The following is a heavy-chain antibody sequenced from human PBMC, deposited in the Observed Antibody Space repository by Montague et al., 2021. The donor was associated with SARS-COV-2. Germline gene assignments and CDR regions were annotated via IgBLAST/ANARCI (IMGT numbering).Heavy chain of an antibody. CDR3: ARHRNYGDHSLDNWFHP. CDR2: IYNSGTT. CDR1: GDSTSCPNCY. D-gene: IGHD4-17*01. Sequence: SETLSLTCTVSGDSTSCPNCYWGWIRQAPGKGLDWIGTIYNSGTTYYXXXLKSRLTISIDTSKNQFSLKLTSVTAADTAVYYCARHRNYGDHSLDNWFHPWGQGTPVTVSS. V-gene: IGHV4-39*01. J-gene: IGHJ5*02.